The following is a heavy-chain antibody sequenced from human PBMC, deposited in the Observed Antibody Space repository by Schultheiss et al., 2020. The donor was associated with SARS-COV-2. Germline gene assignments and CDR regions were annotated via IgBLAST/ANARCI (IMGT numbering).Heavy chain of an antibody. CDR2: IYYSGST. Sequence: SETLSLTCTVSGGSISSSSYYWSWIRQPPGKGLEWIGYIYYSGSTNYNPSLKSRVTISVDTSKNQFSLKLSSVTAADTAVYYCARTQYSSGWYADSEYAFDIWGQGTMVTVSS. CDR1: GGSISSSSYY. J-gene: IGHJ3*02. CDR3: ARTQYSSGWYADSEYAFDI. D-gene: IGHD6-19*01. V-gene: IGHV4-61*05.